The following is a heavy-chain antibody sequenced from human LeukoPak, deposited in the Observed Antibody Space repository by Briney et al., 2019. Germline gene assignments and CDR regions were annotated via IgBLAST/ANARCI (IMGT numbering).Heavy chain of an antibody. D-gene: IGHD4-23*01. CDR3: AREVGGNSDY. J-gene: IGHJ4*02. CDR2: ISSSSSTI. V-gene: IGHV3-48*01. Sequence: GGSLRLSCAVSGFTFSSYSMNWVRQAPGKGLEWVSYISSSSSTIYYADSVRGRFTISRDNAKNSLYLQMNSLRAEDTAVYYCAREVGGNSDYWGPGTLVTVSS. CDR1: GFTFSSYS.